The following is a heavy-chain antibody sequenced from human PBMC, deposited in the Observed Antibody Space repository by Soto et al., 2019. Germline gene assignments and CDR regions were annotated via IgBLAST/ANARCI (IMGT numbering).Heavy chain of an antibody. CDR1: GGSMSSSNW. D-gene: IGHD2-2*01. J-gene: IGHJ6*02. CDR2: IYHSGST. V-gene: IGHV4-4*02. CDR3: ARDHIVVVPAASPSYCYYGMDV. Sequence: QVPLQESGPGLVKPSGTLSLTCAVSGGSMSSSNWWSWVRQPPGKGLEWIGEIYHSGSTNYNPSLKSRVTISVDKSKNQFSLKLSSVTAADTALYYCARDHIVVVPAASPSYCYYGMDVWGQGTTVTVSS.